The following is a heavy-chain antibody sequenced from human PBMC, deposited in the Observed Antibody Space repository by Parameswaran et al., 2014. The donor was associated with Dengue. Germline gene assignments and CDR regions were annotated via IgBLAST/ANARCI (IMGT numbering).Heavy chain of an antibody. V-gene: IGHV4-39*01. D-gene: IGHD2-2*01. J-gene: IGHJ4*02. CDR2: IYYSGTT. Sequence: WIRQPPGKGLEWIGSIYYSGTTYYNPSLRSRVTISVDTSKNQFSLKLSSVTAADTAVYYCARTPGEHQLLPFDYWGQGTLVTVSS. CDR3: ARTPGEHQLLPFDY.